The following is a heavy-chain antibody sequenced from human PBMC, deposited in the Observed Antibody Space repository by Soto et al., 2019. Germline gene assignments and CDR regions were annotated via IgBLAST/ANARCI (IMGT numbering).Heavy chain of an antibody. V-gene: IGHV1-18*01. J-gene: IGHJ6*02. CDR1: GYSFTSYA. Sequence: QVQLVQSGAEVKKPGASVKVSCKASGYSFTSYAISWVRQAPGQGLEWMGWINGYKGNTNYAQKLQDRVTLTTDTSTRKAYMELRSLRSDDTAVYYCAIPDLGSVSGYYYYGMYGLGQGTTVTVSS. CDR2: INGYKGNT. CDR3: AIPDLGSVSGYYYYGMYG. D-gene: IGHD3-3*01.